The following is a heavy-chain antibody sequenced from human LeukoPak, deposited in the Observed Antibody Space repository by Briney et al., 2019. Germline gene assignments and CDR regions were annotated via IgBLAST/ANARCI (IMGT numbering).Heavy chain of an antibody. J-gene: IGHJ4*02. D-gene: IGHD3-10*01. V-gene: IGHV3-23*01. Sequence: GGSLRLSCAASGFTFSSYAMHWVRQAPGKGLEWSSAISGSGGSTYYADSVKGRFSISRDNSKNTLYLQMNSLRAEDTAVYYCAKGFHYGSGSYYIRDVPLDYWGQGTLVTVSS. CDR1: GFTFSSYA. CDR2: ISGSGGST. CDR3: AKGFHYGSGSYYIRDVPLDY.